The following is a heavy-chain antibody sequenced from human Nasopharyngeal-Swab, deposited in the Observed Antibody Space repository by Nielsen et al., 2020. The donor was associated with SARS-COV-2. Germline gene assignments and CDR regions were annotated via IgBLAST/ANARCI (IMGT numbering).Heavy chain of an antibody. J-gene: IGHJ4*02. D-gene: IGHD2-2*02. CDR3: AKDLTAIRYYFDY. V-gene: IGHV3-23*01. CDR2: ISGSGGST. Sequence: GGSLRLSCAASGFTFSRYAMSWVRQAPGRGVEWVAAISGSGGSTYYADPVKGRFTISRDNYKNTLYLQMNSLRAEDTAVYYCAKDLTAIRYYFDYWGQGTLVTVSS. CDR1: GFTFSRYA.